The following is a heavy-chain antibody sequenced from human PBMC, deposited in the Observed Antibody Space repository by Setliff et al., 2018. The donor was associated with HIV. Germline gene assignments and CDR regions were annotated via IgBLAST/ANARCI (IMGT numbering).Heavy chain of an antibody. V-gene: IGHV1-18*01. Sequence: GASVKVSCKASGGTFSSYAISWVRQAPGQGLEWMGWISAYHINTKYAQEFQGRVTMTTDTSTNTAYMELRSLRSVDSAVYYCAKDDRYYYDTSDSPSNWFDPWGQGSLVTVS. D-gene: IGHD3-22*01. J-gene: IGHJ5*02. CDR3: AKDDRYYYDTSDSPSNWFDP. CDR2: ISAYHINT. CDR1: GGTFSSYA.